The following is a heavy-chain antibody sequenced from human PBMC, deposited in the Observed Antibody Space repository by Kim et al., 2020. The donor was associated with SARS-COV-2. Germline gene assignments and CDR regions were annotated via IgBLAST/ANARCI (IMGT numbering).Heavy chain of an antibody. J-gene: IGHJ4*02. CDR2: FHPEDGKT. V-gene: IGHV1-24*01. Sequence: ASVKVSCKVSGYSLTELSIHWVRQAPGGGLEWMGGFHPEDGKTIYAQKFQGRVTMTEETSTDTAYMELNSLRSEDTAVYYCAKVALGGSGFWYYWGQGTL. CDR3: AKVALGGSGFWYY. D-gene: IGHD3-10*01. CDR1: GYSLTELS.